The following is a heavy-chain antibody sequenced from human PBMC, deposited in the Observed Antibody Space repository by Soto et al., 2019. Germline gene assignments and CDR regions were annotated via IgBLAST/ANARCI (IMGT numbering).Heavy chain of an antibody. V-gene: IGHV3-33*01. CDR3: ARDRSASYYYGSGSLIFYYGMDV. D-gene: IGHD3-10*01. CDR1: GFTFSSYG. J-gene: IGHJ6*02. CDR2: IWYDGSNK. Sequence: GGSLRLSCAASGFTFSSYGMHWVRQAPGKGLEWVAVIWYDGSNKYYADSVKGRFTISRDNSKNTLYLQMNSLRAEDTAVYYCARDRSASYYYGSGSLIFYYGMDVWGQGTTVTVSS.